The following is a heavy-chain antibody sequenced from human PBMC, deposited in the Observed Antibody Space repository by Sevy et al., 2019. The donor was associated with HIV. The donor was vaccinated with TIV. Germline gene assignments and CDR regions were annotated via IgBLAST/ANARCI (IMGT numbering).Heavy chain of an antibody. CDR3: AGEDARGRGYS. V-gene: IGHV4-59*08. D-gene: IGHD2-15*01. CDR2: IYYNGHI. CDR1: GGSITSLY. J-gene: IGHJ4*02. Sequence: SGTLSLTCTVSGGSITSLYWHWIRQPPGKGLEWIANIYYNGHIDYNPSLKSRVTLSLDTSNNQFSLQLSSVTAADTAMYYCAGEDARGRGYSWGQGTLVTVSS.